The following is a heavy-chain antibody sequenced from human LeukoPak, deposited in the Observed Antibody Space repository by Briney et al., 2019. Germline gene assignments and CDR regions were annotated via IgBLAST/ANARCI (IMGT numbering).Heavy chain of an antibody. CDR2: ISSSSSYI. CDR3: ARERIYGDYFDY. V-gene: IGHV3-21*01. J-gene: IGHJ4*02. CDR1: GFTFSSYS. Sequence: GGSLRLSCAASGFTFSSYSMNWFRQAPGKGLEWVSSISSSSSYIYYADSVKGRFTISRDNAKNSLFLQMNGLRAEDTAIYYCARERIYGDYFDYWGQGALVTVSS. D-gene: IGHD4-17*01.